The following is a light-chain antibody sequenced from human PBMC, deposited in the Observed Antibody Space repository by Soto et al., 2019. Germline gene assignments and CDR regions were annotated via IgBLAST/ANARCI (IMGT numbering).Light chain of an antibody. CDR1: QSISSW. V-gene: IGKV1-5*03. J-gene: IGKJ2*01. Sequence: DIQMTQSPSTLSASVGDRVTITCRASQSISSWLAWYQQKPGKAPKLLIYKASSLESGVPSRFSGSGSGTEFTLTISSLQPDDFATYYCQQYNSLDTFGQGTKVDIK. CDR3: QQYNSLDT. CDR2: KAS.